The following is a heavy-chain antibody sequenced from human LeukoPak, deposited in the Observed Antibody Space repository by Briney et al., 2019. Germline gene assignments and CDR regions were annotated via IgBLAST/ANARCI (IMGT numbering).Heavy chain of an antibody. CDR2: IRWGGGSA. CDR3: ARDPNGDYIGAFDM. Sequence: RGCLRVSSTAPGFTFSAYAMRWVRQTPGKRPEWVSAIRWGGGSAFYADSVKGRFTISRDNSKYTLFLQMNSLRAEDTAVYYCARDPNGDYIGAFDMWGPGTMVTVSS. CDR1: GFTFSAYA. V-gene: IGHV3-23*01. D-gene: IGHD4-17*01. J-gene: IGHJ3*02.